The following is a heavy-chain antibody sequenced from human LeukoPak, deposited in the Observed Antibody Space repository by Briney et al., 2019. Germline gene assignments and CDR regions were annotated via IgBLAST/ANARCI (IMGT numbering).Heavy chain of an antibody. D-gene: IGHD1-26*01. CDR1: GFTFSSYG. J-gene: IGHJ4*02. Sequence: GGSLRLSCAASGFTFSSYGMHWVRQAPGKGLEWVAFIRYDGSNKYYADSVKGRFTIYRDNSKNTLYLQMNSLSAEDTAVYYCAKEGFSGSLCYFDYWGQGTLVTVSS. CDR3: AKEGFSGSLCYFDY. CDR2: IRYDGSNK. V-gene: IGHV3-30*02.